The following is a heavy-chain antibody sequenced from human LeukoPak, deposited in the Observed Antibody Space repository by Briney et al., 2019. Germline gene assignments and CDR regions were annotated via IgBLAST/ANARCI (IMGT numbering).Heavy chain of an antibody. CDR2: ISAYNGNT. V-gene: IGHV1-18*01. CDR3: ARDLNRVVTSKAVGY. D-gene: IGHD4-23*01. Sequence: GASVKVSCKASGYTFTSYGISWVRQAPGQGLEWMGWISAYNGNTNYAQKLQGRVTMTTDTSTSTAYMELWSLRSDDTAVYYCARDLNRVVTSKAVGYWGQGTLVTVSS. CDR1: GYTFTSYG. J-gene: IGHJ4*02.